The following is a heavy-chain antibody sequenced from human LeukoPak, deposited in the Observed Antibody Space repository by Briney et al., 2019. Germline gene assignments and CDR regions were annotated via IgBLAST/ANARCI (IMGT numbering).Heavy chain of an antibody. J-gene: IGHJ4*02. CDR3: AREGLYSSSLDY. D-gene: IGHD3-16*02. CDR2: INPNSGGT. V-gene: IGHV1-2*02. Sequence: ASVKVSCKASGYTFTGYYMHWVRQAPGQGLEWMGWINPNSGGTNYAQKLQGRVTMTTDTSTSTAYMELRSLRSDDTAVYYCAREGLYSSSLDYWGQGTLVTVSS. CDR1: GYTFTGYY.